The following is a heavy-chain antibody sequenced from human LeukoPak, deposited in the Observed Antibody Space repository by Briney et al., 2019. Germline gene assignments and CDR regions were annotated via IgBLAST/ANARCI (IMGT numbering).Heavy chain of an antibody. CDR3: ARELEVYDSSGYYGY. V-gene: IGHV3-21*01. CDR1: GFTFSSYS. Sequence: GGSLRLSCAASGFTFSSYSMNWVRQAPGKGLEWVSSISSSSSYIYYADSVKGRFTISRDNAKNSLYLQMNSLRAEDTAVYYCARELEVYDSSGYYGYWGQGTLVTVSS. D-gene: IGHD3-22*01. CDR2: ISSSSSYI. J-gene: IGHJ4*02.